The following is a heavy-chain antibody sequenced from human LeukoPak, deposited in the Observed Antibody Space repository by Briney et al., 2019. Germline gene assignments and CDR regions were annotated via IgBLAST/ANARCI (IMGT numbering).Heavy chain of an antibody. J-gene: IGHJ2*01. CDR3: ARYRNIVGATFRFFDL. V-gene: IGHV4-61*05. CDR2: IYYSGST. Sequence: SETLSLTCTVSGGSISSSSYYWGWIRQPPGKGLEWIGYIYYSGSTNYNPSLKSRVTISVDTSKNQFSLKLSSVTAADTAVYYCARYRNIVGATFRFFDLWGRGTLVTVSS. CDR1: GGSISSSSYY. D-gene: IGHD1-26*01.